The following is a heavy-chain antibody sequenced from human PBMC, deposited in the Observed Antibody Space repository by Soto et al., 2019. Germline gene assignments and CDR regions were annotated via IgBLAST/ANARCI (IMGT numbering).Heavy chain of an antibody. CDR3: AKDNPGSGSYLIDPWFDP. CDR2: ISGSGGST. J-gene: IGHJ5*02. Sequence: GGSLRLSCAASGFTFSSYAMSWVRQAPGKGLEWVSAISGSGGSTYYADSVKGRFTISRDNSKNTLYLQMNSLRAEDTAVYYCAKDNPGSGSYLIDPWFDPWGQGTLVTVSS. CDR1: GFTFSSYA. V-gene: IGHV3-23*01. D-gene: IGHD1-26*01.